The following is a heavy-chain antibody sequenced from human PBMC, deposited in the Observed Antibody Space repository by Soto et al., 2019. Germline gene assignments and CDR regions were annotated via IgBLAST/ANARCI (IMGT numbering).Heavy chain of an antibody. V-gene: IGHV3-53*04. CDR3: ARGGSGSGDNFDY. D-gene: IGHD3-10*01. Sequence: EVQLVESGGGLVQPGESLRLSGVASGFPFSYNYISWVRQAPGEGLEWVSVIYSGDSAYYADSVRGRFTISSHSSTDTVYLQMNGLRREDTAIYYCARGGSGSGDNFDYWGQGTLVTVSS. J-gene: IGHJ4*02. CDR2: IYSGDSA. CDR1: GFPFSYNY.